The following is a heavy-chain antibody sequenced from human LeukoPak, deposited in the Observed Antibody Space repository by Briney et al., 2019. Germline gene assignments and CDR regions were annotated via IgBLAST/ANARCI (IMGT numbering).Heavy chain of an antibody. CDR2: ISYDGSNK. CDR1: GFTFSSYT. J-gene: IGHJ6*02. CDR3: ARGLHYYYYGMDV. Sequence: PGRSRRLSCAASGFTFSSYTMHWARQAPGKGLEWVAVISYDGSNKYYADSVKGRFTISRDNSKNTLYLQMNSLRAEDTAVYYCARGLHYYYYGMDVWGQGTTVTVSS. D-gene: IGHD3-10*01. V-gene: IGHV3-30-3*01.